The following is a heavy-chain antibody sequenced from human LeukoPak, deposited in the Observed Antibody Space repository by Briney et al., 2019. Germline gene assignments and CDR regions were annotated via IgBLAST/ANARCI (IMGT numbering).Heavy chain of an antibody. J-gene: IGHJ4*02. CDR3: ARDPDFDY. V-gene: IGHV4-59*12. CDR2: VFHTGST. CDR1: GGSIDTYY. Sequence: PSETLSLTCTVSGGSIDTYYWNWIRQPPGKGLEWIGYVFHTGSTYYSPSLKSRVTISVDTSKNQFSLKLSSVTAADTAVYYCARDPDFDYWGQGTLVTVSS.